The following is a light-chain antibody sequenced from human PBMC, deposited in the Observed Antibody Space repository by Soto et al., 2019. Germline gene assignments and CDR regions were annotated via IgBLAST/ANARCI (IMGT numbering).Light chain of an antibody. CDR2: GTS. J-gene: IGKJ5*01. CDR1: QNILSN. CDR3: QHYNNWPIT. Sequence: EIVSTYSSATLSFSPAERATLSCRASQNILSNLAWYQQKPGQAPRLLIYGTSTRATGVPARFSGSGSGTDFTLTISSLQAADFAVYHCQHYNNWPITFGQGTRLEI. V-gene: IGKV3-15*01.